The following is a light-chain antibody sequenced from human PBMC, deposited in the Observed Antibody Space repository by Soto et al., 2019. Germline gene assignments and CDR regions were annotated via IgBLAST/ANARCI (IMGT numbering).Light chain of an antibody. V-gene: IGLV2-14*01. Sequence: QSVLTQSASASGSPGQSITISCTGTSSDVGNYNYVSWYQQHPGEVPKLIIFNVNNRPSGVSNRFSGSKSGDTASLTISGLQAEDEADYYCSSCTSSNTYVFGTGTKVTVL. CDR3: SSCTSSNTYV. J-gene: IGLJ1*01. CDR1: SSDVGNYNY. CDR2: NVN.